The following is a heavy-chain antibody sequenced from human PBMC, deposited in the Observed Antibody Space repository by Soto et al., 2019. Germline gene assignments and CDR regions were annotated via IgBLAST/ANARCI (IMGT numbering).Heavy chain of an antibody. CDR1: GYTFTSYD. D-gene: IGHD3-3*01. J-gene: IGHJ5*02. CDR2: MNPNSGNT. V-gene: IGHV1-8*01. CDR3: ARGYYDFWSGYYNFGASGGNWFDP. Sequence: QVPLVQSGAEVKKPGASVKVSCKASGYTFTSYDINWVRQATGQGREWMGWMNPNSGNTGYAQKFQGRVTMTRNTSISRAYVELSSLRSEDTAVYYCARGYYDFWSGYYNFGASGGNWFDPWGQGTLVTVSS.